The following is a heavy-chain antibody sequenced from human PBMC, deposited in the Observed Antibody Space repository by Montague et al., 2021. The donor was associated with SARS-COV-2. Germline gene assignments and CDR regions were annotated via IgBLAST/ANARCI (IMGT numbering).Heavy chain of an antibody. D-gene: IGHD6-19*01. J-gene: IGHJ2*01. CDR3: ARERQDSSGWSTYWYFDL. CDR1: GFTFSSYW. V-gene: IGHV3-7*01. CDR2: IEEDGSEK. Sequence: SLRLSCAASGFTFSSYWMSWVRQAPGKGLEWLANIEEDGSEKYYMDSVKGRFTISRDNAKNPLSLQMNSLRAEDTAVYYCARERQDSSGWSTYWYFDLWGRGTLVTVSS.